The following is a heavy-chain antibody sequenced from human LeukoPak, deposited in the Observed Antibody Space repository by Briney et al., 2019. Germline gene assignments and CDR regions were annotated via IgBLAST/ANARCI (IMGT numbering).Heavy chain of an antibody. D-gene: IGHD3-9*01. CDR2: IYWNDDK. Sequence: ASGPTLVNPTQTLTLTCTFSGFSLSTSGVGVGWIRQPPGKALEWLALIYWNDDKRYSPSLKSRLTITKDTSKNQVVLTMTNMDPVDTATYYCAHSYNYDILTGYSPPRMFDYWGQGTLVTVSS. CDR3: AHSYNYDILTGYSPPRMFDY. V-gene: IGHV2-5*01. J-gene: IGHJ4*02. CDR1: GFSLSTSGVG.